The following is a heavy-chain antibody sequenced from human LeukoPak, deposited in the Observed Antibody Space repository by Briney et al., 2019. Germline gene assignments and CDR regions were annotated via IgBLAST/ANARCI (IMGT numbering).Heavy chain of an antibody. CDR3: ARYCSSTSCASPYGMDV. CDR1: GYTFTSYG. CDR2: ISAYNGNT. D-gene: IGHD2-2*01. V-gene: IGHV1-18*01. J-gene: IGHJ6*02. Sequence: ASVKVSCKASGYTFTSYGISWVRQAPGQGLEWMGWISAYNGNTNYAQKLQSRVTMTTDTSTSTAYMELRSLRSDDTAVYYCARYCSSTSCASPYGMDVWGQGTTVTVSS.